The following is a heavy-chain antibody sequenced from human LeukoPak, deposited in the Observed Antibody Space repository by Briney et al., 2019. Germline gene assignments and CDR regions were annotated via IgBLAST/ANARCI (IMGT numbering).Heavy chain of an antibody. CDR3: ARLAYCGGDCFSRWFDR. V-gene: IGHV5-51*01. CDR2: IYPGDSNT. Sequence: GESLKISCKASGYSFTSYWIGWVRQMPGKGLEWMGIIYPGDSNTRYSPSFQGQVTISADKSIRTAYLQWSSLKASDTAIYYCARLAYCGGDCFSRWFDRWGQGTLVTVSS. J-gene: IGHJ5*02. CDR1: GYSFTSYW. D-gene: IGHD2-21*02.